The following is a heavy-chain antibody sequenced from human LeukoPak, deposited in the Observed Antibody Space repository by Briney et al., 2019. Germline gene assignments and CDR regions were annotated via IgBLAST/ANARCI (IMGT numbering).Heavy chain of an antibody. D-gene: IGHD4-17*01. CDR1: GFTFSNAW. V-gene: IGHV3-15*01. J-gene: IGHJ1*01. Sequence: PGGSLRLSCAASGFTFSNAWMSWVRQAPGKGLEWVGRIKSKTDGGTTDYAAPVKGRFTISRDDSKNTLYLQMNSLKTEDTAVYYCAKDVNDYVEYFQHWGQGTLVTVSS. CDR2: IKSKTDGGTT. CDR3: AKDVNDYVEYFQH.